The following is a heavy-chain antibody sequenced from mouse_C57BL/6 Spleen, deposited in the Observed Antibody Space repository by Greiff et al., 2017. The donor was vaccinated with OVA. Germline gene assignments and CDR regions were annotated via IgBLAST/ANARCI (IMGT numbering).Heavy chain of an antibody. CDR1: GFTFSDYY. J-gene: IGHJ2*01. D-gene: IGHD2-3*01. CDR3: ARDRGGYYGYFAD. V-gene: IGHV5-16*01. CDR2: INYDGSST. Sequence: EVKLVESEGGLVQPGSSMTLSCTASGFTFSDYYMAWVRQVPEKGLEWVANINYDGSSTSYMDSLKSRFIISRDNAKNILYLQMSSLKSEDTATNYCARDRGGYYGYFADWGQGTTLTVSS.